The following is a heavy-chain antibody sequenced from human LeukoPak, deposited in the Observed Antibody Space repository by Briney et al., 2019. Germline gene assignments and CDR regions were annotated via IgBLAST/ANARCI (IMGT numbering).Heavy chain of an antibody. V-gene: IGHV3-74*01. CDR1: GFTFSSYW. D-gene: IGHD3-22*01. CDR3: ARNEYDSSGYDY. J-gene: IGHJ4*02. CDR2: INSDGSST. Sequence: PGGSLRLSCAASGFTFSSYWMHWVRQAPGKGLVWVSRINSDGSSTSYADSVKGRFTISRDNAKNTLYLQMNSLRAEDTAVYYCARNEYDSSGYDYWGQGTLVTVSS.